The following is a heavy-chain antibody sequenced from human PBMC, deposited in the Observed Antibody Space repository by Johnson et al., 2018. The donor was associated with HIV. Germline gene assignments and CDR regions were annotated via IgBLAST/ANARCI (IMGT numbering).Heavy chain of an antibody. D-gene: IGHD3-22*01. J-gene: IGHJ3*02. CDR3: TTDHVTMIVVNAFDI. CDR2: IRYDGSEK. V-gene: IGHV3-30*02. Sequence: VQLVESGGGLVQPGGSLRLSCAASGFTFSSYAMSWVRQAPGKGLAWVTFIRYDGSEKSYAASVKGRFTISRDNSKNTLYLQMNSLRAEDTAVYYCTTDHVTMIVVNAFDIWGQGTMVTVSS. CDR1: GFTFSSYA.